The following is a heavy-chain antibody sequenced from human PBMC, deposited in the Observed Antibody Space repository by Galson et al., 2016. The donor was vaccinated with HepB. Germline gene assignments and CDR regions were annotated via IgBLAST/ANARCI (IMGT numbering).Heavy chain of an antibody. CDR3: VTDLEQSGSYIY. Sequence: SLRLSCAASGFAFSSYAMSWVRLAPGKGLEWVGRIHSKSDGGATEYSPPVKGRFSLSRDDSRKTLYLQMNSLKRDDTGVYYCVTDLEQSGSYIYWGQGTLVTVFS. J-gene: IGHJ4*02. CDR1: GFAFSSYA. CDR2: IHSKSDGGAT. D-gene: IGHD1-26*01. V-gene: IGHV3-15*01.